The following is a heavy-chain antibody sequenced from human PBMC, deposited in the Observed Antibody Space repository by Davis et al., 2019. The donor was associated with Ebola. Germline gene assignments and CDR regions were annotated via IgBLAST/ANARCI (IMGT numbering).Heavy chain of an antibody. Sequence: GESLKISCAASGFTFSSYGMHWVRQAPGKGLEWVAVIWYDGSNKYYADSVKGRFTISRDNSKNTLYLQMNSLRAEDTAVYYCARDRYSVTRDYYGMDVWGQGTTVTVSS. D-gene: IGHD4-17*01. CDR1: GFTFSSYG. J-gene: IGHJ6*02. CDR3: ARDRYSVTRDYYGMDV. CDR2: IWYDGSNK. V-gene: IGHV3-33*01.